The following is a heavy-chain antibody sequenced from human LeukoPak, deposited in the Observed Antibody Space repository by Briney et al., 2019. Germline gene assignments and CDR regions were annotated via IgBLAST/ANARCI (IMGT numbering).Heavy chain of an antibody. Sequence: GGSLRLSCAASGYTFSSYWISFARQPPGKGLKCVANIEQDGSEKYYVDSVKGRFTISRDNAKNSPYLQMNSLRAEDTAVYYCARDGVGAYDYWGQGTLVTVSS. D-gene: IGHD1-26*01. CDR2: IEQDGSEK. J-gene: IGHJ4*02. CDR1: GYTFSSYW. CDR3: ARDGVGAYDY. V-gene: IGHV3-7*01.